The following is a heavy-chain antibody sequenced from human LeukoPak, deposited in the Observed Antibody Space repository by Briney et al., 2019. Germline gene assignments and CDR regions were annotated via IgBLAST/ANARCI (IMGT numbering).Heavy chain of an antibody. J-gene: IGHJ4*02. CDR1: GFTFNSHA. D-gene: IGHD3-3*01. CDR3: AKRRAIFGVVKDYDY. V-gene: IGHV3-23*01. CDR2: ISGSGGST. Sequence: GGSLRLSCAASGFTFNSHAMSWVRQAPGRGLEWVSAISGSGGSTYYADSVKGRFTISRDNSENTLYLQMNSLRAEDTAVYHCAKRRAIFGVVKDYDYWGQGILVTVSS.